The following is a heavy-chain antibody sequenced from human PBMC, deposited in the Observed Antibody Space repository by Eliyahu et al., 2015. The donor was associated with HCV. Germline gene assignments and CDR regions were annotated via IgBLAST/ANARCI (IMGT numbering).Heavy chain of an antibody. CDR2: FXXSGST. J-gene: IGHJ5*02. CDR1: GXSIXTYY. CDR3: ASGGGGIAVTGTGGWFDP. D-gene: IGHD6-19*01. V-gene: IGHV4-59*01. Sequence: QVQLQESGPGLVKPSETLSLTCTVSGXSIXTYYWXWIRQPPGKGLXWIGXFXXSGSTNYNPSLKSRVTISVDTSKNQFSLKLTSVTAADTAVYYCASGGGGIAVTGTGGWFDPWGQGTLVTVSS.